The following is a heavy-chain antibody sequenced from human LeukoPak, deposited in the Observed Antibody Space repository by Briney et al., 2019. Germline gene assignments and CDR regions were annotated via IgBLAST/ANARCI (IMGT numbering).Heavy chain of an antibody. J-gene: IGHJ5*02. Sequence: TSETLSLTCTVSGDSISSYYWSWIRQPPGKGLEWIGYIYYSGSTNYNPSLKSRVTISVDTSKNQFSLKLSSVTAADTAVYYCARHGVAVPPAEFDPWGQGTLVTVSS. D-gene: IGHD2-15*01. CDR2: IYYSGST. CDR1: GDSISSYY. CDR3: ARHGVAVPPAEFDP. V-gene: IGHV4-59*08.